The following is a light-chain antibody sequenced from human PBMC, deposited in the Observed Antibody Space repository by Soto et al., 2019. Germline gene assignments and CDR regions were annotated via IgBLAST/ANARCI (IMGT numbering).Light chain of an antibody. V-gene: IGLV1-40*01. CDR3: QSYDSSLSGYV. Sequence: QSVLTQPPSVSEAPGQRVTISCTGSSSNIGAGYEAHWYQQVPGTAPKLLLYENNNRPSGVPDRLSGSKSGTSASLAITGLQAEDEAEYYCQSYDSSLSGYVFGTGTKLTVL. J-gene: IGLJ1*01. CDR2: ENN. CDR1: SSNIGAGYE.